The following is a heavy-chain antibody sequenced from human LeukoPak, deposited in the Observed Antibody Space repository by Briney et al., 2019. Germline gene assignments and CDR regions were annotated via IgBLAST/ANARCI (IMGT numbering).Heavy chain of an antibody. D-gene: IGHD1-26*01. CDR3: ARAPSGSYPFDY. V-gene: IGHV1-69*13. CDR1: GYTFTSYY. J-gene: IGHJ4*02. Sequence: ASVKVSCKASGYTFTSYYMHWVRQAPGQGLEWMGGIIPIFGTANYAQKFQGRVTITADESTSTAYMELSSLRSEDTAVYYCARAPSGSYPFDYWGQGTLVTVSS. CDR2: IIPIFGTA.